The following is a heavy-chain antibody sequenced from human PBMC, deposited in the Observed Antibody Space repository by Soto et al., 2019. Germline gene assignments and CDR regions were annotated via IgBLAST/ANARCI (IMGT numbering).Heavy chain of an antibody. CDR2: IYYSGST. V-gene: IGHV4-39*01. CDR3: ARRVGVPHVPDY. D-gene: IGHD2-15*01. J-gene: IGHJ4*02. CDR1: GGSISSSSYY. Sequence: PSETLSLTCTVSGGSISSSSYYWGWIRQPPGKGLEWIGNIYYSGSTYYNPSLKSRVTISVDTSKNQFSLKLTSVTAADTAVYYCARRVGVPHVPDYWGQGTLVTVSS.